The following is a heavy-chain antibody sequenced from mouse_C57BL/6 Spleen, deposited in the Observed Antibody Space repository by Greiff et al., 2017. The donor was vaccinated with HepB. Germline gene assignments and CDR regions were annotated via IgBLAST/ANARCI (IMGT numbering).Heavy chain of an antibody. CDR1: GYTFTDYY. Sequence: VQLQQSGPVLVKPGASVKMSCKASGYTFTDYYMNWVKQSHGKSLEWIGVINPYNGGTSYNQKFKGKATLTVDKSSSTAYMELNSLTSEDSAVYYCARYPMMVTRFDYWGQGTTLTVSS. J-gene: IGHJ2*01. V-gene: IGHV1-19*01. CDR3: ARYPMMVTRFDY. D-gene: IGHD2-3*01. CDR2: INPYNGGT.